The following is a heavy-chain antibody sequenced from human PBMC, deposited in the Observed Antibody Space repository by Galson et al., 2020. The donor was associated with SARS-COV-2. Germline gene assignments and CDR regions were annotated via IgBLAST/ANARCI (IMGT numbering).Heavy chain of an antibody. D-gene: IGHD3-9*01. J-gene: IGHJ4*02. V-gene: IGHV3-23*01. CDR1: GFTFSSYA. CDR2: ISGSGGST. Sequence: GESLKISCAASGFTFSSYAMSWVRQAPGKGLEWVSAISGSGGSTYYADSVKGRFTISRDNSKNTLYLQMNSLRAEDTAVYYCAKVTEKGLVSADYWGQGTLVTVSS. CDR3: AKVTEKGLVSADY.